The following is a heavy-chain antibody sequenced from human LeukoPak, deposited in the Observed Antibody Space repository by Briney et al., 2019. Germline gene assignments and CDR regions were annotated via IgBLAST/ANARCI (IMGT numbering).Heavy chain of an antibody. J-gene: IGHJ4*02. CDR1: GGSISSYY. CDR2: IYYSGST. V-gene: IGHV4-39*01. D-gene: IGHD3-10*01. CDR3: ARHQFYGSGSYYFDF. Sequence: SSETLSLTCTVSGGSISSYYWGWIRQPPGKGLEWIGTIYYSGSTYYNPSLKSRVTISVDTSKNQFALKVSSVTAADTAVYYCARHQFYGSGSYYFDFWGQGALVTVSS.